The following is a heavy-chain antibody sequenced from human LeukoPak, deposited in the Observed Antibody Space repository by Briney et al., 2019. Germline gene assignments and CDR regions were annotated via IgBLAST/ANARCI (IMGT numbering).Heavy chain of an antibody. J-gene: IGHJ1*01. Sequence: GASVKVSCEASGYIFSDYYIHWVRQAPGQGLEWMGWINPKSGDTNYAQKFQGRVTMTRDTSITTSYMELSRLRSEDTAVYYCARRGSSSSEYFQRWGQGTLVTVSS. D-gene: IGHD6-6*01. CDR1: GYIFSDYY. CDR2: INPKSGDT. V-gene: IGHV1-2*02. CDR3: ARRGSSSSEYFQR.